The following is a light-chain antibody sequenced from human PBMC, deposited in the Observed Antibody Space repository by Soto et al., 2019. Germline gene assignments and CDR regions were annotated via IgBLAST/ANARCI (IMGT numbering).Light chain of an antibody. Sequence: QPVLTQPPSVSGAPGQGVTISCTGSSSNFGAGYDVHWYQQLPGTAPKLLIYGNNNRPSGVPDRFSGSKSGTSASLAITGLQAEDEADYYCQSFDSSLSTWVXXXGXXXTVL. J-gene: IGLJ3*02. CDR1: SSNFGAGYD. CDR2: GNN. CDR3: QSFDSSLSTWV. V-gene: IGLV1-40*01.